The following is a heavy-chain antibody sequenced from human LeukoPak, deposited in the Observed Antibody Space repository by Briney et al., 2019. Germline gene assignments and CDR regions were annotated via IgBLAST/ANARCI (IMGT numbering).Heavy chain of an antibody. J-gene: IGHJ4*02. Sequence: SETLSLTCTVSGGSISSSSYYWGWIRQPPGKGLEWIGSIYYSGSTYYNPSLKGRVTISVDTSKNQFSLKLSSVTAADTAVYYCARLLVAGARVFDYWGQGTLVTVSS. CDR1: GGSISSSSYY. D-gene: IGHD6-19*01. CDR2: IYYSGST. CDR3: ARLLVAGARVFDY. V-gene: IGHV4-39*07.